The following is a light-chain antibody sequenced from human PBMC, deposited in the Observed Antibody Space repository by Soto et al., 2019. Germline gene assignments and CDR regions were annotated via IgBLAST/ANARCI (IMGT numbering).Light chain of an antibody. CDR3: QHYNNWPALYT. CDR1: QSVSSN. CDR2: GAS. Sequence: EIVMTQSPATLSVSPGERATLSCRASQSVSSNLAWFQQKPGQTPRLLIYGASTRATGIPARFSGSGSGTEFTLTISSLQSEAFAVYYCQHYNNWPALYTFGQGTKLEIK. J-gene: IGKJ2*01. V-gene: IGKV3-15*01.